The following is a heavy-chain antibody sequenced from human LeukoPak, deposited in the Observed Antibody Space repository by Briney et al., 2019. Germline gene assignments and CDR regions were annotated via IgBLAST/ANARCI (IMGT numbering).Heavy chain of an antibody. V-gene: IGHV4-59*01. D-gene: IGHD2-15*01. CDR3: ARGRGGGGSSNNWFDP. Sequence: SETLSLTCTVSGGSINSYYWSWIRQPPGKGLEWIGYIYYSGSTNYNPSLKSRVTISVDTSKNQFSLKLSSVTAADTAVYYCARGRGGGGSSNNWFDPWGQGTLVTVSS. J-gene: IGHJ5*02. CDR1: GGSINSYY. CDR2: IYYSGST.